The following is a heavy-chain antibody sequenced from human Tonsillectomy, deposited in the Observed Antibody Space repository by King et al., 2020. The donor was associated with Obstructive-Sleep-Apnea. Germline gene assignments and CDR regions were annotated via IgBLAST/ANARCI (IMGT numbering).Heavy chain of an antibody. CDR1: GFTFSSYW. CDR3: ARVKWELLLPDY. Sequence: VQLVESGGGLVQPGGSLRLSCAASGFTFSSYWMHWVRQAPGKGLVWVSRSNIDGSSTSYADSVKGRFTISRDNAKNTLYLQMNSLRAEDTAVYYCARVKWELLLPDYWGQGTLVTVSS. V-gene: IGHV3-74*01. CDR2: SNIDGSST. D-gene: IGHD1-26*01. J-gene: IGHJ4*02.